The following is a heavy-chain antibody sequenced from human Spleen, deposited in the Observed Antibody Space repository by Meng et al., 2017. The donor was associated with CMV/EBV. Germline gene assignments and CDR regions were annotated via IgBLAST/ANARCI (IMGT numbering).Heavy chain of an antibody. V-gene: IGHV1-2*02. CDR3: ARESGDGYNL. CDR1: GFTFSSYA. CDR2: INPNSGGT. Sequence: GESLKISCAASGFTFSSYAMHWVRQAPGQGLEWMGWINPNSGGTNYAQKFQGRVTMTRDTSISTAYMELSRLRSDDTAVYYCARESGDGYNLWGQGTLVTVSS. D-gene: IGHD5-24*01. J-gene: IGHJ5*02.